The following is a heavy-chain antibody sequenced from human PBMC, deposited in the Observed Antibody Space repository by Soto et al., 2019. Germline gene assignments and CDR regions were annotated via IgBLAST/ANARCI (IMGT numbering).Heavy chain of an antibody. V-gene: IGHV3-53*01. D-gene: IGHD3-22*01. J-gene: IGHJ3*02. Sequence: GGSLRLSCAASGFTVSSNYMSWVRQAPGKGLEWVSVIYSGGSTYYADSVKGRFTISRDNSKNTLYLQMNSLRAEDTAVYYCARTSAYYYDSSGLGAFDIWGQGTMVTVS. CDR2: IYSGGST. CDR3: ARTSAYYYDSSGLGAFDI. CDR1: GFTVSSNY.